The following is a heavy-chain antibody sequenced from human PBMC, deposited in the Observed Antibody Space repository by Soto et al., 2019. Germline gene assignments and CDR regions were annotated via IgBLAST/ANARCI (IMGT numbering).Heavy chain of an antibody. CDR3: AREVLWSRYFDY. V-gene: IGHV3-30-3*01. J-gene: IGHJ4*02. CDR1: GFIFGNYV. Sequence: QVQLVESGGGVVQPGRSLRLSCAASGFIFGNYVMYWVRQAPGKGLEWVAFMSYDGTTKSCADSLKARFTISRDNSQNTLYLQMNSLRPEDTGVYYCAREVLWSRYFDYWGQGTLVTVSS. D-gene: IGHD3-10*01. CDR2: MSYDGTTK.